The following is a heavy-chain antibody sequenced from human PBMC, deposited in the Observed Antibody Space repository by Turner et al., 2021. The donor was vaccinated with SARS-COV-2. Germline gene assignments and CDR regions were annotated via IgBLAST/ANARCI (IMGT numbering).Heavy chain of an antibody. CDR2: ISSSSSYI. D-gene: IGHD3-22*01. CDR3: ARQGDYYDSSGYYPDAFDI. J-gene: IGHJ3*02. V-gene: IGHV3-21*01. Sequence: EVQLVESGGGLVKPGGSLRRSCAASGFTFSSYTMDWVRQAPGKGLEWVSSISSSSSYIYYADSVKGRFTISRDNAKNSLYLQMNSLRAEDTAVFYCARQGDYYDSSGYYPDAFDIWGQGTMVTVSS. CDR1: GFTFSSYT.